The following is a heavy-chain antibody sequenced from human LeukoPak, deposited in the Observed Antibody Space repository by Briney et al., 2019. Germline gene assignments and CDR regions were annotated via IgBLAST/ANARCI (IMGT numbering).Heavy chain of an antibody. CDR1: GGSVSSGSFY. CDR3: ARGKVSSSPAFDY. CDR2: IYTSGST. J-gene: IGHJ4*02. Sequence: SQTLSLACTVSGGSVSSGSFYWSWIRQPAGKGLEWIGRIYTSGSTDYNPSLKSRITISVDTSKNQFSLKLSSVTAADTAVYYCARGKVSSSPAFDYWGQGTLVTVSS. D-gene: IGHD6-6*01. V-gene: IGHV4-61*02.